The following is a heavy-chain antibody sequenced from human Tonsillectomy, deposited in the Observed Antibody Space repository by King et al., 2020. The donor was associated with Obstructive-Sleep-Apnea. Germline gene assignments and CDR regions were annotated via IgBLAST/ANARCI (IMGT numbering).Heavy chain of an antibody. CDR3: ARRLSSYYDSSTYSFDY. CDR1: GFTFSSYS. Sequence: VQLVESGGGLVKPGGSLRLSCAASGFTFSSYSMNWVRQAPGKGLEWVSSISSAGSYIYYADSVKGRFTVSRDNAKNSLYLQMNSLRAEDTAVYYCARRLSSYYDSSTYSFDYWGQGTLVTVSS. CDR2: ISSAGSYI. V-gene: IGHV3-21*01. D-gene: IGHD3-22*01. J-gene: IGHJ4*02.